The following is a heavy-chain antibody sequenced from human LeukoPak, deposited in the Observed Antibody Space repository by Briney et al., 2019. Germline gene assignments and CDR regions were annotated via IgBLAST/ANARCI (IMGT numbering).Heavy chain of an antibody. CDR1: GYTFTSYD. V-gene: IGHV1-8*01. Sequence: ASVKVSCKASGYTFTSYDFNGVRQATGRGVEGMGGMNTKSGNTGYAQKFHGRVTMTMKTSRSAANMYLSNLRAWDSAVCFFVRGPLRSVVLPAASRRLDVWGKGTTVTVSS. CDR3: VRGPLRSVVLPAASRRLDV. CDR2: MNTKSGNT. J-gene: IGHJ6*04. D-gene: IGHD2-2*01.